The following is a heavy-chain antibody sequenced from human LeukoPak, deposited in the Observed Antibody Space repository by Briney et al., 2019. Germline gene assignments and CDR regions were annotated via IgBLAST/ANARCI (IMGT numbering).Heavy chain of an antibody. Sequence: ASVKVSCKVPGYTLTKLSMHWVRLTTGEGLQWMGGFDPEDGETTYAQRFRGRLTMTEDTSADTAYMELSSLRSEDTAIYFCTINLRDYWGQGTLVTVSS. V-gene: IGHV1-24*01. J-gene: IGHJ4*02. CDR1: GYTLTKLS. CDR2: FDPEDGET. CDR3: TINLRDY.